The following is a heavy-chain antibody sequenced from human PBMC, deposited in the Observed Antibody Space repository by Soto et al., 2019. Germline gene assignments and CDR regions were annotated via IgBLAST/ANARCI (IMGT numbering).Heavy chain of an antibody. V-gene: IGHV3-23*01. Sequence: PGGSLRLSCAASGFIFSGYAMGWVRQAPGKGLEWVSVISGDGGSTYYAGSVQGRFTISRDNSKNTLFLQMNSLRAEDTAVYYCAKDQSYYGLGSFPFDFCGQGALVTVSS. CDR1: GFIFSGYA. J-gene: IGHJ4*02. CDR2: ISGDGGST. CDR3: AKDQSYYGLGSFPFDF. D-gene: IGHD3-10*01.